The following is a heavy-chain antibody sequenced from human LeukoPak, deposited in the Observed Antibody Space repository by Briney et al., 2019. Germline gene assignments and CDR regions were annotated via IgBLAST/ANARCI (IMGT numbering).Heavy chain of an antibody. CDR3: ARTYYCGSGRSYYNMDT. CDR1: GYTFTSYY. CDR2: MNPSGGST. J-gene: IGHJ6*03. V-gene: IGHV1-46*01. Sequence: ASVKVSCKASGYTFTSYYMYWVRQAPPQGREWMGIMNPSGGSTSNANTFQSRLTITRDMSTNTVYIEVSSPGSEGTPGDYCARTYYCGSGRSYYNMDTWGKGTTGTAS. D-gene: IGHD3-10*01.